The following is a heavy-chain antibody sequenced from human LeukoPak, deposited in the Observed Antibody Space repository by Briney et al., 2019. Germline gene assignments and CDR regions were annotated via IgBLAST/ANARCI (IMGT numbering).Heavy chain of an antibody. D-gene: IGHD5-18*01. CDR1: GFTFSSYW. Sequence: GGFLRLSCAASGFTFSSYWMSWVRQAPGKGLEWVANIKQDGSEKYYVDSVKGRFTISRDNAKNSLYLQMNSLRAEDTAVYYCAREEYSYGFEISTGTNPRPPPSWGQGTLVTVSS. CDR3: AREEYSYGFEISTGTNPRPPPS. CDR2: IKQDGSEK. V-gene: IGHV3-7*01. J-gene: IGHJ4*02.